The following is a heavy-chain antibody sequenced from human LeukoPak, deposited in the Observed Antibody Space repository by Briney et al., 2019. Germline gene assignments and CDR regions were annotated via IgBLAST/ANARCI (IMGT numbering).Heavy chain of an antibody. CDR2: INHSGST. J-gene: IGHJ5*02. Sequence: SETLSLTCAVYGGSFSGYYWSWIRQPPGKGLEWIGEINHSGSTNYNPSLKSRVTISVDTSKNQFSLKLSPVTAADSAVYYCARARYNWNYRESGHWFDPWGQGTLVTVSS. D-gene: IGHD1-7*01. CDR3: ARARYNWNYRESGHWFDP. V-gene: IGHV4-34*01. CDR1: GGSFSGYY.